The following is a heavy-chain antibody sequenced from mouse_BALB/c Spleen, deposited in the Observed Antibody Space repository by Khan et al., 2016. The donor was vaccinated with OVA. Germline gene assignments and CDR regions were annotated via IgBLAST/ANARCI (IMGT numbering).Heavy chain of an antibody. J-gene: IGHJ3*01. Sequence: QVQLQQSGAELVKPGASVKLSCKASGYTFTSYYMYWVKQRPGQGLEWIGGINPSNGGTNFNEKFKRKATLTVDKSSSNAYMQLSSLTSEDSAVYDCTRGGAWATMISWCAYWGQGTLFTVSA. CDR1: GYTFTSYY. CDR2: INPSNGGT. CDR3: TRGGAWATMISWCAY. D-gene: IGHD2-4*01. V-gene: IGHV1S81*02.